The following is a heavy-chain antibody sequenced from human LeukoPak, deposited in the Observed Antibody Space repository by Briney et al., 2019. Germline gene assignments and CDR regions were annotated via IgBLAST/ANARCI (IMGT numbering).Heavy chain of an antibody. D-gene: IGHD1-1*01. CDR3: ARVRPRYNWNDGINWFDP. Sequence: ASVKVSCKASGYTFTSYGISWVRQAPGQGLEWMGWINAYNGNTNYAQKLQGRVTMTTDTSRSTAYMELRSLRSDDTAVYYCARVRPRYNWNDGINWFDPWGQGTLVTVSS. CDR2: INAYNGNT. CDR1: GYTFTSYG. J-gene: IGHJ5*02. V-gene: IGHV1-18*04.